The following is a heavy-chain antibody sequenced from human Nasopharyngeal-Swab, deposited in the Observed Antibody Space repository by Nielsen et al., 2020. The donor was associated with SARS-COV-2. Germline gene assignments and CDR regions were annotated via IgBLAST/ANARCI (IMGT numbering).Heavy chain of an antibody. CDR3: AKTLAPRGYFDY. J-gene: IGHJ4*02. CDR1: GFTFSSYA. CDR2: ISGSGGST. V-gene: IGHV3-23*01. D-gene: IGHD3-10*01. Sequence: GGSLRLSRAASGFTFSSYAMSWVRQAPGKGLEWVSAISGSGGSTYYADSVKGRFTISRDNSKNTLYLQMNSLRAEDTAVYYCAKTLAPRGYFDYWGQGTLVTVSS.